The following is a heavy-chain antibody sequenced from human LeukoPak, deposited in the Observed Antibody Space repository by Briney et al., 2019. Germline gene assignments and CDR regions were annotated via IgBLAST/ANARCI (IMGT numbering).Heavy chain of an antibody. CDR2: INPSGGST. Sequence: ASVKVSCKASGYTFTSYYMHWVRQAPGQGLEWMGIINPSGGSTSYAQKFQGRVTMTRDMSTSTVYMELSSLRSEDTAMYYCARIPFRGYEYRGFAYWGQGTLITVSS. D-gene: IGHD5-12*01. CDR1: GYTFTSYY. J-gene: IGHJ4*02. CDR3: ARIPFRGYEYRGFAY. V-gene: IGHV1-46*01.